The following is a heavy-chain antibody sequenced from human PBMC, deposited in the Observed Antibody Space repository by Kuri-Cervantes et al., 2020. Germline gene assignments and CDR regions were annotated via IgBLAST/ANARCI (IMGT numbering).Heavy chain of an antibody. D-gene: IGHD3-16*01. V-gene: IGHV4-61*01. CDR1: GGSVTVGNYY. CDR3: ARVSAGGRFDS. J-gene: IGHJ4*02. Sequence: SQTLSLTCAVSGGSVTVGNYYWSWIRQPPGKEPEWIGYIFSSGSTDYNPSLKSRVTLSGDKSKNQFSLKFDSVTAADTAVYYCARVSAGGRFDSWGQGTLVTVSS. CDR2: IFSSGST.